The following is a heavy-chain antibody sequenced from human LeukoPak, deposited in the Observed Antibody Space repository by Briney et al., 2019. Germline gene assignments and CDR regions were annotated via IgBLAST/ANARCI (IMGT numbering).Heavy chain of an antibody. Sequence: GGSLRLSCAASGFTFSNYAMSWVHQAPGQGLEWVSAISGGGGSTFYADSVKGRFTVSRDNSKNTLYLQMNSLRAEDTAVYYCAKDVEYSYGSHFDCWGQGSLVTVSS. CDR3: AKDVEYSYGSHFDC. CDR1: GFTFSNYA. J-gene: IGHJ4*02. D-gene: IGHD5-18*01. V-gene: IGHV3-23*01. CDR2: ISGGGGST.